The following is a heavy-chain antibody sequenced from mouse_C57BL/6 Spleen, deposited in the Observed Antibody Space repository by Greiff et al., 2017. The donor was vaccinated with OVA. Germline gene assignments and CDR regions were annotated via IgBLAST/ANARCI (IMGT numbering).Heavy chain of an antibody. Sequence: EVKLMESGGDLVKPGGSLKLTCAASGFTFSSYGMSWVRQTPDKRLEWVATISSGGSYTYYSDSVKGRFTISRDNAKNTLYLQMSSLKSEDTAVYYCARHNNPAGGSSWFAYWGQGTLVTVSA. CDR2: ISSGGSYT. D-gene: IGHD1-1*02. CDR1: GFTFSSYG. CDR3: ARHNNPAGGSSWFAY. J-gene: IGHJ3*01. V-gene: IGHV5-6*01.